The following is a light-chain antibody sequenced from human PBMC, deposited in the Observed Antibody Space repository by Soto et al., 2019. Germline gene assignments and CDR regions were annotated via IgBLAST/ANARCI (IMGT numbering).Light chain of an antibody. CDR3: QQYGSSQEYT. CDR1: QSVTSGY. Sequence: EIVLTQSPGTLSLSPGERATLSCRASQSVTSGYLAWYQQKPGQAPRLLIFGASSRATGIPDRFSGSGSGTDFTLTISRLEPEDFAVYYCQQYGSSQEYTFGQGIKLEIK. CDR2: GAS. J-gene: IGKJ2*01. V-gene: IGKV3-20*01.